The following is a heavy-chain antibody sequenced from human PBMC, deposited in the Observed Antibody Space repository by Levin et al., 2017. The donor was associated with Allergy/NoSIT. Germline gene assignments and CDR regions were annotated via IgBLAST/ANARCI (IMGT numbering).Heavy chain of an antibody. D-gene: IGHD4-17*01. V-gene: IGHV5-51*01. CDR1: GYTFANYW. Sequence: GGSLRLSCKGFGYTFANYWIGWVRQMPGKGLEWMGIIYPDDSNTRYSPSFQGQVTISADKSISTAYLQWSSLKASDTAMYYCARLAYRGYGDYTISKFDYWGQGTLVTV. CDR2: IYPDDSNT. CDR3: ARLAYRGYGDYTISKFDY. J-gene: IGHJ4*02.